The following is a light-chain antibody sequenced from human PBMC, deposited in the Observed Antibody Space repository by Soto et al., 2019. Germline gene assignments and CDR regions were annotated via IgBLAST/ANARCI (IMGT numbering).Light chain of an antibody. V-gene: IGKV1-39*01. Sequence: DLQMTQSPSSLSASVGDRVTITCRASQNIINHLSWFQQRPGKAPKLLIYAASTLQSGVPSRFSGRGSGTDFTLDISTLQPEDFAAYFCQQTHSVPNTFGGGSKVEI. J-gene: IGKJ4*01. CDR1: QNIINH. CDR2: AAS. CDR3: QQTHSVPNT.